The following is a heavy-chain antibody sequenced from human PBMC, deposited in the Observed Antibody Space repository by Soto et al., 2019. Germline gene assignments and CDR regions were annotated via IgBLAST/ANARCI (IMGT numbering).Heavy chain of an antibody. CDR2: INHSGST. CDR3: ARGRGNTYYDXWSGYYGGDHYYYGMDV. Sequence: SETLSLTCAVYGGSFSCYYWSWIRQPPGKGLEWIGEINHSGSTNYNPSLKSRVTISVDTSKSQFSLKLSSVTAADTAVYYCARGRGNTYYDXWSGYYGGDHYYYGMDVWGQGTTVTVSS. CDR1: GGSFSCYY. V-gene: IGHV4-34*01. D-gene: IGHD3-3*01. J-gene: IGHJ6*02.